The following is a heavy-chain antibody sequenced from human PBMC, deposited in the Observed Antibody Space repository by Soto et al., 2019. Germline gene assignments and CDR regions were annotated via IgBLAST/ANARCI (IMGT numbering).Heavy chain of an antibody. D-gene: IGHD6-19*01. CDR3: AKDRSGWGRSFDY. V-gene: IGHV3-9*01. CDR2: ISWYSGSI. CDR1: GFTFDDYA. J-gene: IGHJ4*02. Sequence: EVQLVESGGGLVQPGRSLRLSCAASGFTFDDYAMHWVRQAPGKGLEWVSGISWYSGSIGYADSVKGRFTISRDNAKNSLYLQMNSLRAEDTALYYCAKDRSGWGRSFDYWGQGTLVTVSS.